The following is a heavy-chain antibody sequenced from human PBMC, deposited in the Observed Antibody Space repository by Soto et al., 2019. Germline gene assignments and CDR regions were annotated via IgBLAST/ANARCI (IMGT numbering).Heavy chain of an antibody. CDR3: AREFGAAAGKRSSFDP. Sequence: QVQLVQSGAEVKKPGSSVKVSCKASGGTFSSNAISWVRQAPGQGLEWMGGIIPIFGTANYAQKFQGRVTITADESTSTAYMELSSLRSEDTAVYYCAREFGAAAGKRSSFDPWGQGSLVTVSS. D-gene: IGHD6-13*01. V-gene: IGHV1-69*01. CDR1: GGTFSSNA. CDR2: IIPIFGTA. J-gene: IGHJ5*02.